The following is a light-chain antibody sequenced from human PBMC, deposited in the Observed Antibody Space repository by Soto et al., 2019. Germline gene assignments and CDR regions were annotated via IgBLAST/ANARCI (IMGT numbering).Light chain of an antibody. CDR3: SSYAGSNNGV. CDR2: EVS. Sequence: QSVLTQPPSASGSPGQSVTISCTGTNSDIGGYNYVSWYQHHPGKAPKLMIYEVSKRPSGVPDRFSGSKSGNTASLTVSGLQAEDEADYYCSSYAGSNNGVFGGGTQLTVL. CDR1: NSDIGGYNY. J-gene: IGLJ3*02. V-gene: IGLV2-8*01.